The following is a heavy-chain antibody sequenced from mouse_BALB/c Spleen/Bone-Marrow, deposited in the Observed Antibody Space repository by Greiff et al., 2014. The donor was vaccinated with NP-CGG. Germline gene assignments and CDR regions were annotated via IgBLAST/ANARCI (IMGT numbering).Heavy chain of an antibody. CDR1: GFTFSDYY. V-gene: IGHV5-4*02. D-gene: IGHD2-10*02. CDR3: ARSGERYGAMDY. Sequence: DVKLQESGGGLVKPGGSLKLSCAASGFTFSDYYMCWIRQTPEKRLEWVATISDGGSYTYYPDSVKGRFTISRDNAKNSLYLQMSSLKSEDTAMYYCARSGERYGAMDYWGQGTSVTVSS. CDR2: ISDGGSYT. J-gene: IGHJ4*01.